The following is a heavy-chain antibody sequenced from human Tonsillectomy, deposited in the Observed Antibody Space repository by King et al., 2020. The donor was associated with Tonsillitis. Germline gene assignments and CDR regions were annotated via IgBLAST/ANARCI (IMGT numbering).Heavy chain of an antibody. J-gene: IGHJ6*02. D-gene: IGHD3-3*01. CDR3: ARHYDFWSGYYTYYGMDV. CDR1: GGTFSSYA. Sequence: QVQLVESGAEVKKPGSSVKVSCKASGGTFSSYAISWVRQAPGQGLEWMGGIIPIFGTANYAQKFQGRVTITADESTSTAYMELSSQRSEDTAVYYCARHYDFWSGYYTYYGMDVWGQGTTVTVSS. CDR2: IIPIFGTA. V-gene: IGHV1-69*01.